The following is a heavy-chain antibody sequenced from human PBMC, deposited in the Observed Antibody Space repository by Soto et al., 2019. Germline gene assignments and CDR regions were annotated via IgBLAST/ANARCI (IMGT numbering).Heavy chain of an antibody. D-gene: IGHD3-10*01. CDR3: AKTSKQITRIRGVGYFEY. Sequence: GGSLRLSCAASGFTFINYGMSWVLQAPWKGLEWVSSISNSGGSTYYAGSVKGRFTISRDTSKNTLYLQMDSLRVEDTAIYYCAKTSKQITRIRGVGYFEYWGQGTRV. J-gene: IGHJ4*02. CDR2: ISNSGGST. CDR1: GFTFINYG. V-gene: IGHV3-23*01.